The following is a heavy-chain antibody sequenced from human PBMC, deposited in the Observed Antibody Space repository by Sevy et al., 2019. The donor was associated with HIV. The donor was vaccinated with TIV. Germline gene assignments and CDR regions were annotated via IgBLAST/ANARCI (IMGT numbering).Heavy chain of an antibody. J-gene: IGHJ3*02. CDR3: ASGRIEGGAFDI. D-gene: IGHD3-16*01. V-gene: IGHV1-2*06. CDR1: GYSFTGYY. CDR2: IHPSNGGT. Sequence: ASVKVSCKASGYSFTGYYIQWVRQAPGQGLEWMGRIHPSNGGTKDAQKFQGRVTMTRDTSISTAYMELRRLRCDDTAMYYCASGRIEGGAFDIWGQGTLVTVSS.